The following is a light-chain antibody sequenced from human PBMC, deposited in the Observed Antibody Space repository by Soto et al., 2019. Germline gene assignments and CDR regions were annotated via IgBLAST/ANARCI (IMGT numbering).Light chain of an antibody. CDR1: SSDVGNYDL. J-gene: IGLJ3*02. Sequence: QSALTQPASVSGSPGQSITISCTGISSDVGNYDLVSWYQQHPGKAPKLIIYEVSKRPSGVSNRFSGSKSGTTASLTISGLQADDEADYYCCSYVGSTTSVVFGGGTKLTVL. CDR3: CSYVGSTTSVV. CDR2: EVS. V-gene: IGLV2-23*02.